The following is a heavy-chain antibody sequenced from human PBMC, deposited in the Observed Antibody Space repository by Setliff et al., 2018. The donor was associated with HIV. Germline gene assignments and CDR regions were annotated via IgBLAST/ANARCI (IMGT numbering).Heavy chain of an antibody. CDR3: ARQAYYYDSTGYWRAGFFDY. V-gene: IGHV4-39*01. Sequence: SETLSLTCTVSGGSISSRSNYWGWIRQPPGKGLEWIGTIYYTGTTYYNPSLQSRVTLSVDTSKNQFSLKLSSVTAADTAVYFCARQAYYYDSTGYWRAGFFDYWGQGTPVTVSS. CDR2: IYYTGTT. CDR1: GGSISSRSNY. J-gene: IGHJ4*02. D-gene: IGHD3-22*01.